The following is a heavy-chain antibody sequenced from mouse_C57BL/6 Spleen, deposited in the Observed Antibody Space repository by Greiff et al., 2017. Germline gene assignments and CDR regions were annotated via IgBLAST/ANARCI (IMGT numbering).Heavy chain of an antibody. J-gene: IGHJ3*01. CDR2: IWSGGST. Sequence: VQLQQSGPGLVQPSQSLSITCTVSGFSLTSYGVHWVRQSPGKGLEWLGVIWSGGSTDYNAAFISRLSISKDNPKSQVFFKMNSLQADDTAIYYCARNDYSNYAWFAYWGQGTLVTVSA. CDR3: ARNDYSNYAWFAY. V-gene: IGHV2-2*01. CDR1: GFSLTSYG. D-gene: IGHD2-5*01.